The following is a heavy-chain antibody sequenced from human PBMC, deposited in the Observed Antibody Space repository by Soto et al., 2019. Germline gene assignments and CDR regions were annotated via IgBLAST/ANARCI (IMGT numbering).Heavy chain of an antibody. V-gene: IGHV1-18*01. Sequence: QVQLVQSGGEVKKPGASVKVSCKASGYTFTSSGFSWVRQAPGQGLEWMGWISGYNGNTKYEQKFQDRVSMTTDSYTSTAYMELRSLRSDDTAVYYCARAGEVPYYYNGMDVWGQGTTVIVSS. CDR1: GYTFTSSG. J-gene: IGHJ6*02. CDR2: ISGYNGNT. CDR3: ARAGEVPYYYNGMDV. D-gene: IGHD3-10*01.